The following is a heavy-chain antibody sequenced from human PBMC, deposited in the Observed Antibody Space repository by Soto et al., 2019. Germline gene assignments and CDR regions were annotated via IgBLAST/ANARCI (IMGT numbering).Heavy chain of an antibody. Sequence: ETLSLTCTVSGGSISSYYWSWIRQPPGKGLEWIGYIYYSGSTNYNPSLKSRVTISVDTSKNQFSLKLSSVTAADTAVYYCARDLGYYDILTSHNWFDPWGQGTLVTVS. CDR3: ARDLGYYDILTSHNWFDP. CDR2: IYYSGST. J-gene: IGHJ5*02. D-gene: IGHD3-9*01. CDR1: GGSISSYY. V-gene: IGHV4-59*01.